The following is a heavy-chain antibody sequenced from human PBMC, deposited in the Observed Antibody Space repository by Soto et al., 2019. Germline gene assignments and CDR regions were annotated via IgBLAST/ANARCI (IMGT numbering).Heavy chain of an antibody. V-gene: IGHV1-69*13. J-gene: IGHJ3*02. CDR1: GGTFSSYA. Sequence: SAKVSCKASGGTFSSYAISWVRQAPGQGLEWMGGIIPIFGTANYAQKFQGRVTITADESTSTAYMELSSLRSEDTAVYYCARAEEIDDAFDIWGQGTMVTVSS. CDR3: ARAEEIDDAFDI. CDR2: IIPIFGTA.